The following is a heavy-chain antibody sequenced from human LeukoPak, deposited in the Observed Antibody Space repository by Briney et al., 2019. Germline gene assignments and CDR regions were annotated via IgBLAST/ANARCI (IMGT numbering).Heavy chain of an antibody. CDR3: ARGDSSGELGAFDI. V-gene: IGHV3-74*01. CDR1: GFTFSSYW. J-gene: IGHJ3*02. Sequence: GGSLRLSCAASGFTFSSYWMHWVRQAPGKGLVWVSRINSDGSSTSYADSVKGRFTISRDNAKNTLYLQMNSLRAEDTAVYYCARGDSSGELGAFDIWGQGTMVTVSS. CDR2: INSDGSST. D-gene: IGHD1-26*01.